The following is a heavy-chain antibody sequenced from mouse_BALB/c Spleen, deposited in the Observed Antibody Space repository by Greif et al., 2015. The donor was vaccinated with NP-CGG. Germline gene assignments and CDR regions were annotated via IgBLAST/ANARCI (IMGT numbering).Heavy chain of an antibody. Sequence: QVQLQQSGAELAKPGASVKMSCKASGYTFTSYWMHWVKQRPGQGLEWIGYINPSTGYTEYNQKFKDKATLTADKSSSTAYMQLSSLTSEDSAVYYCARYTTATAMDYWGQGTSVTVSS. CDR2: INPSTGYT. CDR3: ARYTTATAMDY. V-gene: IGHV1-7*01. J-gene: IGHJ4*01. D-gene: IGHD1-2*01. CDR1: GYTFTSYW.